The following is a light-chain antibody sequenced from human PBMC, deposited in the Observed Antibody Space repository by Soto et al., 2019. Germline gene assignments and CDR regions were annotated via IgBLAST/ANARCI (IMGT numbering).Light chain of an antibody. J-gene: IGLJ1*01. CDR2: SNN. CDR3: AEWDDSLSGQDYV. V-gene: IGLV1-47*02. CDR1: SSNIGSNY. Sequence: QSVLTQPPSASGTPGQRVTISCSGSSSNIGSNYVYWYQQLPGTAPKLLIYSNNQRPSGVPDRFSGSKSGTSASLTISGLRYDDDADYHCAEWDDSLSGQDYVFGTGTKVTV.